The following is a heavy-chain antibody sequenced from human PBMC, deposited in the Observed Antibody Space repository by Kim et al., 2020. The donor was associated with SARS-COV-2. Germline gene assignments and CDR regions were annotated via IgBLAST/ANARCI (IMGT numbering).Heavy chain of an antibody. J-gene: IGHJ4*02. CDR2: IYYSGST. Sequence: SETLSLTCTVSGGSISSYYWSWIRQPPGKGLEWIGYIYYSGSTNYNPSLKSRVTISVDTSKNQFSLKLSSVTAADTAVYYCARAAGYCTNGVCYSYFDYCGQGTLVTVSS. CDR3: ARAAGYCTNGVCYSYFDY. D-gene: IGHD2-8*01. CDR1: GGSISSYY. V-gene: IGHV4-59*01.